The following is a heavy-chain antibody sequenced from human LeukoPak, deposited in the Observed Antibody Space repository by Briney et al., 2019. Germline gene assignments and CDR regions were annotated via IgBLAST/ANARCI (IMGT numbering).Heavy chain of an antibody. CDR2: IYYSGST. Sequence: SETLSLTCTVSGGSISSSSYYWSWIRQPPGKGLEWIGYIYYSGSTNYNPSLKSRVTISVDTSKNQFSLKLSSVTAADTAVYYCASIPAGGNYWYFDLWGRGTLVTVSS. V-gene: IGHV4-61*01. CDR3: ASIPAGGNYWYFDL. D-gene: IGHD2-2*02. CDR1: GGSISSSSYY. J-gene: IGHJ2*01.